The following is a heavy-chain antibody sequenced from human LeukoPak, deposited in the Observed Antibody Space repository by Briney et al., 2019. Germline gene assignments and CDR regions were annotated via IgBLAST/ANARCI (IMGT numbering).Heavy chain of an antibody. V-gene: IGHV3-30*01. CDR2: ISWDATNE. CDR1: GFSFDGFA. CDR3: VRDLLMTDQDF. D-gene: IGHD2-21*02. Sequence: GGSLRLSCVASGFSFDGFALYWVRRAPGKGLEWVALISWDATNEYYADSVRGRFTISRDNSKNTLFLQMNSLRHEDTAVYYCVRDLLMTDQDFWGQGTLVTVSS. J-gene: IGHJ4*02.